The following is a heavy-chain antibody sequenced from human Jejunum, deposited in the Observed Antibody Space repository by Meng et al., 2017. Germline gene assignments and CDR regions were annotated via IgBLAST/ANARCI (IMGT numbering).Heavy chain of an antibody. J-gene: IGHJ4*02. Sequence: ASVKVSCNASGYTFTDSYMHWVRQAPGQGLEWMGWLNPNSGVTNYAQKFQGRVTMTRDTSISTAYMELSRLRSDDTAVYYCATPGSLALCQYWGQGTLVTVSS. CDR1: GYTFTDSY. V-gene: IGHV1-2*02. CDR3: ATPGSLALCQY. CDR2: LNPNSGVT. D-gene: IGHD3-10*01.